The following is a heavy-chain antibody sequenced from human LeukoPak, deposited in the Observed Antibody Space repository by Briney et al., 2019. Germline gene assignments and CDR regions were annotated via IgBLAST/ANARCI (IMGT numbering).Heavy chain of an antibody. J-gene: IGHJ4*02. CDR1: GYTFTSYY. Sequence: ASVKVSCKASGYTFTSYYMHWVRQAPGQGLEWMGIINPSGGSTSYAQKFQGRVTMTEDTSTDTAYMDLSSLGSEDTAVYYCATQARGYFYYWGQGTLVTVSS. CDR2: INPSGGST. V-gene: IGHV1-46*01. CDR3: ATQARGYFYY.